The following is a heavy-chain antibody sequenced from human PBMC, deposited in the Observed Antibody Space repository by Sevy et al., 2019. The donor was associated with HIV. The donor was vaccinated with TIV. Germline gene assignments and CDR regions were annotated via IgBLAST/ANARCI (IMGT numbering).Heavy chain of an antibody. CDR3: SRQVVAVAGDYFDY. V-gene: IGHV3-73*01. CDR1: GFTFSGST. Sequence: GGSLRLSCAASGFTFSGSTMHWVRQASGKGLEWVGRIRSKANTYATAYAASVKGRFSISRDDSKNTAYLQMNSLKTEDTAEYYCSRQVVAVAGDYFDYWGQRTLVTVSS. D-gene: IGHD6-19*01. J-gene: IGHJ4*02. CDR2: IRSKANTYAT.